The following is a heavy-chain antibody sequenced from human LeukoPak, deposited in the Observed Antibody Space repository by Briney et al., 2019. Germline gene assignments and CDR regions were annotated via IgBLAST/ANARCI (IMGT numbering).Heavy chain of an antibody. J-gene: IGHJ4*02. CDR3: AKLDSSGFLDY. D-gene: IGHD3-22*01. Sequence: SETLSLTCTVSGGSIGSSSNYWGWIRQPPGKGLDWIGNIYYTGSTYYNPSLKSRVTISVDTSKNQFSLKLSSVTAADTAVYYCAKLDSSGFLDYWGQGTLVTVSS. CDR1: GGSIGSSSNY. CDR2: IYYTGST. V-gene: IGHV4-39*01.